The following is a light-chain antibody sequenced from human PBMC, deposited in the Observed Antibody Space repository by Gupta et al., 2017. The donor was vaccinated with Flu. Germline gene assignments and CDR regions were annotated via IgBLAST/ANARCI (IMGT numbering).Light chain of an antibody. CDR1: SSNLGAGYD. V-gene: IGLV1-40*01. CDR3: QSYDSSRSGSV. J-gene: IGLJ3*02. Sequence: QSGLTQPPSVSGPPGQRLTISCTGSSSNLGAGYDVHWYQHFPGKAPKLLLYGNNHRPSGVPDRFSGSKSGTSASLAITGLQADDEADYFCQSYDSSRSGSVFGGGTKLTVL. CDR2: GNN.